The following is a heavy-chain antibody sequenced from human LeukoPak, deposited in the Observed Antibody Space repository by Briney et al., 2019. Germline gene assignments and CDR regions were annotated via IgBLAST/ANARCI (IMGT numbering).Heavy chain of an antibody. CDR1: GFTFSSYA. CDR3: ARDRPYDFWSGYYPGDYYYYMDV. D-gene: IGHD3-3*01. V-gene: IGHV3-23*01. Sequence: PGGSLRLSCAASGFTFSSYAMSWVRQAPGKGLEWVSAISGSGGSTYYADSVKGRFTISRDNSKNTLYLQMDSLRAEDTAVYYCARDRPYDFWSGYYPGDYYYYMDVWGKGTTVTVSS. CDR2: ISGSGGST. J-gene: IGHJ6*03.